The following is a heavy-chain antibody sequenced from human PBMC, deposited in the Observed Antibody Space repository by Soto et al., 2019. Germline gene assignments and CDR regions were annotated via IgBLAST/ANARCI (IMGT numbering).Heavy chain of an antibody. V-gene: IGHV1-3*01. CDR3: ARARSSGFFYVSFDY. Sequence: ASVKVSCKASGYTFTSYVMHWVRQAPGQRPEWMGWINVGNENTKYSQKFQGRVTITRDTSASTAYMELGNLRSEDTAVYYCARARSSGFFYVSFDYWGQGPRSPSPQ. CDR1: GYTFTSYV. CDR2: INVGNENT. J-gene: IGHJ4*02. D-gene: IGHD6-19*01.